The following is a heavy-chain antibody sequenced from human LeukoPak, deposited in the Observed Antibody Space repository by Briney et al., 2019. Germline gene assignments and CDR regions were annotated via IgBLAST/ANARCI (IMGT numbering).Heavy chain of an antibody. Sequence: GGSLRLSCAASGFSFSSSTMNWVRQAPGRGLEWVSSISSSGSSIYYADSVKGRFTISRDNAKNSLYLQMSSLRAEDTALYYCAKVYSSSWAYFDYWGQGTLVTVSS. CDR3: AKVYSSSWAYFDY. J-gene: IGHJ4*02. V-gene: IGHV3-21*04. D-gene: IGHD6-13*01. CDR1: GFSFSSST. CDR2: ISSSGSSI.